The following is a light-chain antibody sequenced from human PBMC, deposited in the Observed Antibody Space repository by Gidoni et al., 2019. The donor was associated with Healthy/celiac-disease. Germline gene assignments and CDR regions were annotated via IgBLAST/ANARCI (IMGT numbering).Light chain of an antibody. Sequence: DIQTSESPYSLSASVGDRVNITCRASQSSSSYLNWYQEKPGKAPKLLIYAASRLQSGVPSRFSGSGSGTDFTLTISSLQPEDFATYYCHQSYSTSFTFGQGTKVEIK. CDR1: QSSSSY. CDR2: AAS. V-gene: IGKV1-39*01. J-gene: IGKJ1*01. CDR3: HQSYSTSFT.